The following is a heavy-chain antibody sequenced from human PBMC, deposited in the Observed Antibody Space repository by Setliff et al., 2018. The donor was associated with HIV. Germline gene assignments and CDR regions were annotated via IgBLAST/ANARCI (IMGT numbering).Heavy chain of an antibody. V-gene: IGHV1-69*06. J-gene: IGHJ6*03. CDR1: GGTFTTYA. CDR2: IIPFFGTA. Sequence: SVKVSCKASGGTFTTYAFSWVRQAPGQGLEWMGGIIPFFGTADYAQKFQGRVTITADISTTTVYIELSSLRSEDTAVYYCARGPYYDTSGYYENFYYYYMDVWGKGTTVTVS. CDR3: ARGPYYDTSGYYENFYYYYMDV. D-gene: IGHD3-22*01.